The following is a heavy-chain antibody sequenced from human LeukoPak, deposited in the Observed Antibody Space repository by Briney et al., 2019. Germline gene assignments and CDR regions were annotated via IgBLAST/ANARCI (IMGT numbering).Heavy chain of an antibody. CDR2: IDYSAST. CDR3: ARDSRRELLHAFDI. D-gene: IGHD1-26*01. V-gene: IGHV4-59*01. Sequence: SETLSLTCTVSGGSISTYYWSWIRQPPGKGLEWIAYIDYSASTNYNPSLKSRVTISVDTSKNQFSLKLSSVTAADTAVYFCARDSRRELLHAFDIWGQGTMVTVSS. CDR1: GGSISTYY. J-gene: IGHJ3*02.